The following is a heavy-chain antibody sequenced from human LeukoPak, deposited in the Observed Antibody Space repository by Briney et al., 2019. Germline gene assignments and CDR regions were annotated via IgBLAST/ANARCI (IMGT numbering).Heavy chain of an antibody. Sequence: GGSLRLSCAASGFTFSSYGMHWVRQAPGKGLEWVAVISYDGSNKYYADSVKGRFTISRDNSKNTLYLQMNSLRTEDTAVYYCAKWEGAVAGWGQGTLVTVSS. D-gene: IGHD6-19*01. CDR2: ISYDGSNK. V-gene: IGHV3-30*18. CDR3: AKWEGAVAG. CDR1: GFTFSSYG. J-gene: IGHJ4*02.